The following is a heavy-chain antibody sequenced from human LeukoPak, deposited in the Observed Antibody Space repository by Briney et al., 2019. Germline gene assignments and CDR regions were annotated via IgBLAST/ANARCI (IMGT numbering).Heavy chain of an antibody. CDR1: GFTFSSYW. Sequence: PGGSLRLSCAASGFTFSSYWMSWVRQAPGKGLEWVSVIYSGGSTYYADSVKGRFTISRDNSKNTLYLQMNSLRAEDTAVYYCASTDCTNGVCYYFDYWGQGTLVTVSS. J-gene: IGHJ4*02. CDR2: IYSGGST. D-gene: IGHD2-8*01. V-gene: IGHV3-66*01. CDR3: ASTDCTNGVCYYFDY.